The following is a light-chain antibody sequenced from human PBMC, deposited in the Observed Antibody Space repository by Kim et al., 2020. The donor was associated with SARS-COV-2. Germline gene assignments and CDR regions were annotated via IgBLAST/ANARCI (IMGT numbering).Light chain of an antibody. CDR3: QQYNNWPPYT. CDR2: GAS. CDR1: QCVSSY. J-gene: IGKJ2*01. Sequence: VCTGNSPPLPRRASQCVSSYLAWYQQKPGQAPRLLICGASIRATGIPARFSGSWSGTEFTLTISSLQSEDFAVYYCQQYNNWPPYTFGQETELEI. V-gene: IGKV3D-15*01.